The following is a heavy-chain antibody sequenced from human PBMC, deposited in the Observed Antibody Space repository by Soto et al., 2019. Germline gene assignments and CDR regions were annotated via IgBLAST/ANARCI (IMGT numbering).Heavy chain of an antibody. J-gene: IGHJ6*02. CDR3: ARVRVTMVRGIIMSYYGMDV. D-gene: IGHD3-10*01. CDR2: TYYKSKWYN. V-gene: IGHV6-1*01. CDR1: GDSVSSNSAA. Sequence: SQTLSLTCAISGDSVSSNSAAWNWIRQSPSRGLEWLGRTYYKSKWYNDYAVSVKSRITINPDTSTNQFSLQLNSVTPEDTAVYYCARVRVTMVRGIIMSYYGMDVWGQRTAVTVSS.